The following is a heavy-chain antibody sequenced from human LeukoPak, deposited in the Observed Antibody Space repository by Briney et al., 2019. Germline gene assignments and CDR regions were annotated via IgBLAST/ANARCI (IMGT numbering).Heavy chain of an antibody. J-gene: IGHJ4*02. Sequence: GGSLRLSCAASGFSFSLYGMHWVRQAPGKGLEWVAVISNDGDSEYYSDSVKGRFTISRDNAKDTLYLQMDSLRRDGTAVYFCAKDGRGRTFFGDIEYWGQGTLVAVSS. CDR1: GFSFSLYG. CDR2: ISNDGDSE. D-gene: IGHD3-10*01. V-gene: IGHV3-30*18. CDR3: AKDGRGRTFFGDIEY.